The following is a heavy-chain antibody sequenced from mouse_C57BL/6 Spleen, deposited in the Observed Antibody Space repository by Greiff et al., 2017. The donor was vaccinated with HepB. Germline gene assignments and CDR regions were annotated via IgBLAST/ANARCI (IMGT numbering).Heavy chain of an antibody. J-gene: IGHJ4*01. CDR1: GYTFTSYW. V-gene: IGHV1-55*01. D-gene: IGHD1-1*01. Sequence: QVQLKESGAELVKPGASVKMSCKASGYTFTSYWITWVKQRPGQGLEWIGDIYPGSGSTNYNEKFKSKATLTVDTSSSTAYMQLSSLTSEDSAVYYCARKGVATRAMDYWGQGTSVTVSS. CDR2: IYPGSGST. CDR3: ARKGVATRAMDY.